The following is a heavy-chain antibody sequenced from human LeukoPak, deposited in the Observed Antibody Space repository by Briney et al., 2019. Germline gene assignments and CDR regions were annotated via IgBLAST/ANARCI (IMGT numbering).Heavy chain of an antibody. CDR3: ARDTRVATVRSYYFDY. CDR2: ISSSSSYI. CDR1: GFTFSSYS. Sequence: GGSLRLSCAASGFTFSSYSMNWVRQAPEKGLEWVSSISSSSSYIYYADSVKGRFTISRDNAKNSLYLQMNSLRAEDTAVYYCARDTRVATVRSYYFDYWGQGTLVTVSS. D-gene: IGHD4-17*01. J-gene: IGHJ4*02. V-gene: IGHV3-21*01.